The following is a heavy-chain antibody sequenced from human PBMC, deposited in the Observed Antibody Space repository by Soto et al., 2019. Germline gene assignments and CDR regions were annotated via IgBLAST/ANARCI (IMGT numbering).Heavy chain of an antibody. J-gene: IGHJ6*01. V-gene: IGHV3-30-3*01. Sequence: XGSLRLSCASSVFTFSSYAMHWVRQAPGKGLEWVAVISYDGSNKYYADSVKGRFTISRDNSKNTLYLQMNSLRAEDTAVYYCARDDGITIFGELQLYYYYGMEVWAPATTVIVSS. D-gene: IGHD3-3*01. CDR3: ARDDGITIFGELQLYYYYGMEV. CDR2: ISYDGSNK. CDR1: VFTFSSYA.